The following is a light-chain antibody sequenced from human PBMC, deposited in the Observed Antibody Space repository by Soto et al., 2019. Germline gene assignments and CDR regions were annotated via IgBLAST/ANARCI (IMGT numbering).Light chain of an antibody. CDR1: FSNIGSNT. J-gene: IGLJ2*01. Sequence: QSALTQPPSASGTPGQRATISCSGSFSNIGSNTVNWYQHLPGTAPRLLIYSDNQRPSGVPDRFSGSKSGTSASLAISGLQSEDEADYYCAAWDDSLNGVLFGGGTKLTVL. CDR3: AAWDDSLNGVL. V-gene: IGLV1-44*01. CDR2: SDN.